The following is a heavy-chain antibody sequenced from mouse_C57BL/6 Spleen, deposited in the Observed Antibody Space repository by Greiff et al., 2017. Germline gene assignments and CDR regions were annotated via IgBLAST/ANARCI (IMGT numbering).Heavy chain of an antibody. J-gene: IGHJ2*01. CDR2: FYPGDGAT. CDR3: ARDGNYCFFDY. CDR1: GYAFSSSW. D-gene: IGHD2-1*01. Sequence: VQLQQSGPELVKPGASVKISCKASGYAFSSSWMNWVKQRPGKGLEWIGRFYPGDGATNYHGQFKGKATLAADKSSSTAYMQLSSLTSEDSAVYCCARDGNYCFFDYGGQGTTLTVSS. V-gene: IGHV1-82*01.